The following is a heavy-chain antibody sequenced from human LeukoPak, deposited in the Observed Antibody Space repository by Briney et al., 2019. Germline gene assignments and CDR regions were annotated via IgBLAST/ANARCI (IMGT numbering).Heavy chain of an antibody. J-gene: IGHJ5*02. D-gene: IGHD3-22*01. CDR2: IYYSGST. CDR1: GGSISSYY. CDR3: ARLPPPNYYDSSGYDYNWFDP. Sequence: ASETLSLTCTVSGGSISSYYWSWIRQPPGKGLEWIGYIYYSGSTNYNPSLKSRVTISVDTSKNQFSLKLSSVTAADTAVYYCARLPPPNYYDSSGYDYNWFDPWGQGTLVTVSS. V-gene: IGHV4-59*08.